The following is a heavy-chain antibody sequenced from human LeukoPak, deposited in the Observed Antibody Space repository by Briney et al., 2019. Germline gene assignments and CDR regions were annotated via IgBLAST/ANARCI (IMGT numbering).Heavy chain of an antibody. CDR2: IKSKTDGGTT. CDR1: GFIFSTYA. CDR3: TTDAYHSLIRGYSYGHPRDAFDI. D-gene: IGHD5-18*01. V-gene: IGHV3-15*01. Sequence: GGSLRLSCAASGFIFSTYAMSWVRQAPGKGLEWVGRIKSKTDGGTTDYAAPVKGRFTISRDDSKNTLYLQMNSMKTEDTAVYYCTTDAYHSLIRGYSYGHPRDAFDIWGQGTMVTVSS. J-gene: IGHJ3*02.